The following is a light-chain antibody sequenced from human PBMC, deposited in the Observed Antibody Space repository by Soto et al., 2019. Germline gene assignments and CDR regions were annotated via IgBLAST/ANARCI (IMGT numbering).Light chain of an antibody. Sequence: DIQMTQSPSSLSASVGDRVTITCQASQDISNYLNWYQQKPGKAPKFLIYDASNLETGVPSRFSGSGSGTHFTFTINNLQPEDIATYYCQQYGNLPFTFGPGTKVDIK. CDR2: DAS. CDR3: QQYGNLPFT. V-gene: IGKV1-33*01. J-gene: IGKJ3*01. CDR1: QDISNY.